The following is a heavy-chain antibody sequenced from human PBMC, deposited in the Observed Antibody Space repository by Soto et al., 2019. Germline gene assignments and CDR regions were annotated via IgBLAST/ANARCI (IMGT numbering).Heavy chain of an antibody. D-gene: IGHD3-16*01. CDR1: GGSISGYY. J-gene: IGHJ4*02. CDR2: MYNTGST. V-gene: IGHV4-59*12. CDR3: ARDRVMLTFGGASEEWGIDS. Sequence: SETLSLTCTVSGGSISGYYWSWIRQPPGKGLEWIGYMYNTGSTVYNPSFKSRVTISVDTSKNQFSLKLNSVTAADTAVYYCARDRVMLTFGGASEEWGIDSWGPGTLVTVSS.